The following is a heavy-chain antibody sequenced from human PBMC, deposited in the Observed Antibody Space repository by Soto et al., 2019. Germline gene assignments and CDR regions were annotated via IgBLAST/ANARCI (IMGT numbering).Heavy chain of an antibody. J-gene: IGHJ4*02. D-gene: IGHD3-9*01. CDR2: ISAYNGNT. V-gene: IGHV1-18*01. Sequence: GASVKVSCKAPGYTFTSYGISWVRQAPGQGLEWIGWISAYNGNTNYAQKLQGRVTMTTDTSTSTAYMELRSLRSDDTAVYYCARDSTIVRDILTGYYDYWGQGTLVTVSS. CDR1: GYTFTSYG. CDR3: ARDSTIVRDILTGYYDY.